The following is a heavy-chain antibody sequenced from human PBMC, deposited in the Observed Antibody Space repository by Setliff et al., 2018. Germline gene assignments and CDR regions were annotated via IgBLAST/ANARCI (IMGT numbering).Heavy chain of an antibody. CDR1: GYTLSESI. Sequence: ASVKVSCKASGYTLSESIVSWVRQAPGQGLEWMGWIVVYTGKTYDAQKFQGRLTMTTDKSTNMAYLDLRGLRRDETAVYFCLRLVRYCSRTACQMISGDEVWGQGTLVTVSS. CDR3: LRLVRYCSRTACQMISGDEV. CDR2: IVVYTGKT. J-gene: IGHJ4*01. D-gene: IGHD2-8*01. V-gene: IGHV1-18*01.